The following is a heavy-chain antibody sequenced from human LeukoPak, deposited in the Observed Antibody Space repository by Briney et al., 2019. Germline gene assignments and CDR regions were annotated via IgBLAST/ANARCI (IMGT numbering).Heavy chain of an antibody. V-gene: IGHV3-73*01. D-gene: IGHD4-23*01. Sequence: KVSCRASGYTFTRYYIHWVRQASGKGLEWVARIKTKAESYATAYVASVKGRFTISRDDSKNTAYLQMDSLKTEDTAMYYCTTLSGGNSDSYYYGLDVWGQGTTVTVSS. CDR1: GYTFTRYY. J-gene: IGHJ6*02. CDR3: TTLSGGNSDSYYYGLDV. CDR2: IKTKAESYAT.